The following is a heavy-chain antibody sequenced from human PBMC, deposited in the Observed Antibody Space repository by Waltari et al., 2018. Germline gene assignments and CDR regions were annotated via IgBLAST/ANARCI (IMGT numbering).Heavy chain of an antibody. CDR1: GFPFSDYG. J-gene: IGHJ6*02. V-gene: IGHV3-30*18. CDR3: AKAEDYTYYYGMDV. D-gene: IGHD4-4*01. CDR2: ISYDVTHK. Sequence: QVQLVESGGGVVQAGRSLRLSCAASGFPFSDYGMHWVRQAPGKGLEWVAVISYDVTHKNYADSVKGRFTISRDNSKNTLFLQMSGLRAEDSAVYYCAKAEDYTYYYGMDVWGQGTTVTVS.